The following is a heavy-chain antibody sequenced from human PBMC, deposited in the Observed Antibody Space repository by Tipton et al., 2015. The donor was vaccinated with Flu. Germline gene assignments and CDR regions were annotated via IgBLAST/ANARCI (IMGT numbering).Heavy chain of an antibody. D-gene: IGHD3-10*01. CDR3: ARDRKMTRGIVIKHSYLDY. Sequence: SLRLSCAASGFTFRSYWIHWVRQAPGKGLVWVSRINTDGSDTTYADSVKGRFTVSRDNSKNSLSLQMDSLRLEDTAVYYCARDRKMTRGIVIKHSYLDYWGRGTLVTVSS. CDR1: GFTFRSYW. V-gene: IGHV3-74*01. J-gene: IGHJ4*02. CDR2: INTDGSDT.